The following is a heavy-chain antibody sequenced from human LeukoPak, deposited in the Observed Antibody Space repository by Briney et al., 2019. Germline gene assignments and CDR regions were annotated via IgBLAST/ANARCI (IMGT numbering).Heavy chain of an antibody. V-gene: IGHV3-30*02. Sequence: GESLRLSCVASGFTFSSYGMHWVRQAPGRGLEWVAFIRYDGSNKYYVDSVKGRFTISKDNSKNTLYLQMNSLRAEDTAVYYCAKDSGYTSSWYFGVYWGQGTLVTVSS. J-gene: IGHJ4*02. CDR2: IRYDGSNK. CDR3: AKDSGYTSSWYFGVY. CDR1: GFTFSSYG. D-gene: IGHD6-13*01.